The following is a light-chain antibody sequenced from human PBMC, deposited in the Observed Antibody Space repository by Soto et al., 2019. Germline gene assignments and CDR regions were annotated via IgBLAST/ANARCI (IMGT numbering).Light chain of an antibody. CDR2: DVS. Sequence: QSALTQPASVSGSPGQSITISCTGTSSDVGGYNYVSWYQQHPGKAPKLMIYDVSNRPSGVSNRFSGSKSGNTASLTISGLQAEDKADYYCSSYTSSSTPLVFGTGTKLTVL. CDR1: SSDVGGYNY. CDR3: SSYTSSSTPLV. J-gene: IGLJ1*01. V-gene: IGLV2-14*01.